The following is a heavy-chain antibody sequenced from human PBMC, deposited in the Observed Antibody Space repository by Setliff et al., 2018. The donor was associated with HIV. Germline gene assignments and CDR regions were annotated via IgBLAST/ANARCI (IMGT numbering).Heavy chain of an antibody. J-gene: IGHJ5*02. V-gene: IGHV1-18*01. Sequence: ASVKVSCKASGYTFSTYDVSWVRQAPGQGLEWMGWISTYNGDTKYAQKFQGRLTMTTDTSTNTAYMELRSLRKDDTAVYYCARVTLRRGGSRIAATSTWGQGALVTVSS. CDR3: ARVTLRRGGSRIAATST. CDR1: GYTFSTYD. CDR2: ISTYNGDT. D-gene: IGHD6-13*01.